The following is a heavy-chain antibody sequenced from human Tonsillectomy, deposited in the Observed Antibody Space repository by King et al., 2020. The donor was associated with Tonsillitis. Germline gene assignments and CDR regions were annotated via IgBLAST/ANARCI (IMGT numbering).Heavy chain of an antibody. CDR3: AKDNPYSPPPC. D-gene: IGHD2-21*01. CDR1: GFTFNRYG. CDR2: ISYDGDIT. V-gene: IGHV3-30*18. J-gene: IGHJ4*02. Sequence: VQLVESGGGVVQPGRSLRLSCAASGFTFNRYGMHWVRLAPGKRLEWVAVISYDGDITYYADSVKGRFTISRDNSKNTLYLQMNSMRAEDTAVYYCAKDNPYSPPPCWGQGTLVTVSS.